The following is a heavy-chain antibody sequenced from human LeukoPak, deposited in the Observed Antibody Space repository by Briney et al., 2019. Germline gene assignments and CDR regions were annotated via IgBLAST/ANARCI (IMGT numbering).Heavy chain of an antibody. V-gene: IGHV1-46*01. Sequence: ASVKVSCKASGYTFTNYYMHWVRQAPGQGLEWMGLIHPSGGSTDYAQKFQGRVTMTGDTSTTTVYMELSSLRSEDTGVYYCARDIDHSGNYHAFDYWGQGTLVTVSS. J-gene: IGHJ4*02. CDR3: ARDIDHSGNYHAFDY. D-gene: IGHD1-26*01. CDR2: IHPSGGST. CDR1: GYTFTNYY.